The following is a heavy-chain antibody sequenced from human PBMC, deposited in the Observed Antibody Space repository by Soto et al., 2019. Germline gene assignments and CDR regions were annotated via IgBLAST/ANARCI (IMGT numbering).Heavy chain of an antibody. V-gene: IGHV5-51*01. CDR1: GYSFTSYW. J-gene: IGHJ4*02. CDR2: IYPGDSDT. D-gene: IGHD2-15*01. CDR3: ARLLGYCSRGSCYEVPYFDY. Sequence: PGESLKISCKGSGYSFTSYWIGWVRQMPGKGLEWMGIIYPGDSDTRYSPSFQGQVTISADKSISTAYLQWSSLKASDTAMYYCARLLGYCSRGSCYEVPYFDYWGQGTLVTVSS.